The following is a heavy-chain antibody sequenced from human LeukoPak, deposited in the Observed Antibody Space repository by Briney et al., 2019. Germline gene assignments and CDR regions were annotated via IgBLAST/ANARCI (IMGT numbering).Heavy chain of an antibody. CDR2: IIPIFGTA. CDR1: GGTFSSYA. CDR3: ASPTGSSRSFDY. Sequence: ASVKVSCKASGGTFSSYAISWVRQAPGQGLEWMGGIIPIFGTANYAQKFQGRVTITTDESTSTAYMELSSLRSEDTAVYYCASPTGSSRSFDYWGQGTLVTVSS. D-gene: IGHD6-13*01. V-gene: IGHV1-69*05. J-gene: IGHJ4*02.